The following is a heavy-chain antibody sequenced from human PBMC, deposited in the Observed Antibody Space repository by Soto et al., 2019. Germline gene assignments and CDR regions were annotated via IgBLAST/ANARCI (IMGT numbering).Heavy chain of an antibody. Sequence: QVQLQESGPGLVKPSETLSLTCTVSGVSVSSGPYYWSWIRQPPGKGLEWIGYIYNIGITKYNPSLKSRVTISVDTSKNYFSVKLRSVTAADTAVYYCARVRYSHYGDYWGQGTLVTVSP. J-gene: IGHJ4*02. D-gene: IGHD4-4*01. CDR1: GVSVSSGPYY. V-gene: IGHV4-61*01. CDR2: IYNIGIT. CDR3: ARVRYSHYGDY.